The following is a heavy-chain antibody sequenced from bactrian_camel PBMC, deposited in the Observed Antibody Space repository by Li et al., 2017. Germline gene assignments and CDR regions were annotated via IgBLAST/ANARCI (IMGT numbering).Heavy chain of an antibody. D-gene: IGHD2*01. V-gene: IGHV3S53*01. CDR3: AARGPYCYTKLSVRDFTY. J-gene: IGHJ6*01. CDR1: GITYRRAC. Sequence: HVQLVESGGGSVQPGGSLRLSCVVSGITYRRACMGWFRQAPGKEREGVATINGLENTNYKESVKGRFTISKDNAKNTVYLQMNSLKPEDTAMYYCAARGPYCYTKLSVRDFTYWGQGTQVTVS. CDR2: INGLENT.